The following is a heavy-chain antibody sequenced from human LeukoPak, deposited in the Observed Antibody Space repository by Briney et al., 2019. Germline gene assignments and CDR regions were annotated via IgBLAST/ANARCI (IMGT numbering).Heavy chain of an antibody. CDR2: ISSGGRTI. V-gene: IGHV3-48*01. J-gene: IGHJ4*02. D-gene: IGHD7-27*01. Sequence: GGSLRLSCAASGFAFSSYSMNWVRQAPGRGLEWISYISSGGRTIYYADSMKGRFTISRDNGDNSLYLLLNSLRADDTAVYFCARESITGHRDFDYWGQGTLITVSS. CDR1: GFAFSSYS. CDR3: ARESITGHRDFDY.